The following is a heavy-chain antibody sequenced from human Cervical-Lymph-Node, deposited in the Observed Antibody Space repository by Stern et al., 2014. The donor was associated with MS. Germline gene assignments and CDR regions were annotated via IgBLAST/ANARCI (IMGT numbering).Heavy chain of an antibody. Sequence: EVQLVESGGGFVQPGGSLRLSCAVSGFTLTNNWMHWVRQAPGKGLMWVSRIDPDGTTIDYADSAKGRFTISRDNAKNTLYLQMNSLRDEDTAVYYCVRALFGPAERWGPGTLFTVSS. CDR3: VRALFGPAER. J-gene: IGHJ4*02. V-gene: IGHV3-74*01. CDR1: GFTLTNNW. CDR2: IDPDGTTI. D-gene: IGHD3-3*01.